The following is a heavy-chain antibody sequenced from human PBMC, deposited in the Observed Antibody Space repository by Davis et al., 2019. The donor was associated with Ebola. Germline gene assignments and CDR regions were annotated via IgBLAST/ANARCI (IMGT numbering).Heavy chain of an antibody. D-gene: IGHD6-6*01. V-gene: IGHV3-7*01. CDR1: GFTVNSYW. CDR3: ARRSHY. CDR2: IKEDGTER. Sequence: GGSLRLSCAASGFTVNSYWMSWVRRAPGKGLEWVANIKEDGTERDYGHSVKGRFTISRDDATNSLYLQMNNLRAEDTAVYYCARRSHYWGQGTLVTVSS. J-gene: IGHJ4*02.